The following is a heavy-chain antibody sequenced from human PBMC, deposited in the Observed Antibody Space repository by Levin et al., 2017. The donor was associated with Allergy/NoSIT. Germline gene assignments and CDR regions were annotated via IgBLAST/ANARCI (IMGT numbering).Heavy chain of an antibody. CDR1: GFTFSSYA. D-gene: IGHD2-2*01. V-gene: IGHV3-30-3*01. J-gene: IGHJ4*02. CDR2: ISYDGSNK. CDR3: ARELGYCSSTSCYSIGGGDY. Sequence: SCAASGFTFSSYAMHWVRQAPGKGLEWVAVISYDGSNKYYADSVKGRFTISRDNSKNTLYLQMNSLRAEDTAVYYCARELGYCSSTSCYSIGGGDYWGQGTLVTVSS.